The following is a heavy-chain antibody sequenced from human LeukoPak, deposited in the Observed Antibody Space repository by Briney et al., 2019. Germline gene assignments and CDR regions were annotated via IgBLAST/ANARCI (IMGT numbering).Heavy chain of an antibody. J-gene: IGHJ4*02. D-gene: IGHD3-3*01. CDR2: IIPIFGTA. CDR3: ARDSRFLEWLLLGDY. CDR1: GGTFSSYA. V-gene: IGHV1-69*05. Sequence: ASVKVSCKASGGTFSSYAISWVRQAPGQGLEWMGGIIPIFGTANYAQKFQGRLTITTDETTSTAYMELSSRRSEDAAVYYCARDSRFLEWLLLGDYWGQGTLVTVSS.